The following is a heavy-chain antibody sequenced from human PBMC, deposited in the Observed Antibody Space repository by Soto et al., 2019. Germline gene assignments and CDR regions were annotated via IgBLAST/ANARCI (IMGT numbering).Heavy chain of an antibody. Sequence: ASLSLACTFSGGSISSSSYYRGWIRQPPGKGLEWIGSIYYSGSTYYNPSLKSRVTISVDTSKNQFSLKLSSVTAADTAVYYCARMEEVLLWVGELVYSWFDPWGQGTLVTVSS. CDR1: GGSISSSSYY. V-gene: IGHV4-39*01. CDR3: ARMEEVLLWVGELVYSWFDP. CDR2: IYYSGST. J-gene: IGHJ5*02. D-gene: IGHD3-10*01.